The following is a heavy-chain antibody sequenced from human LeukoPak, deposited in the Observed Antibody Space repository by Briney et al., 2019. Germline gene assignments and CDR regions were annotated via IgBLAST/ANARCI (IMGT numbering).Heavy chain of an antibody. Sequence: SETLSLTCAVSGGSISSGGYSWSWIRQPPGKGLEWLGYIYHSGSTYYNPSLKSRVTISVDRSKNQFSLKLSSVTAADTAVYYCARRGEVRGVHGKAFDIWGQGTMVTVSS. J-gene: IGHJ3*02. V-gene: IGHV4-30-2*01. CDR1: GGSISSGGYS. D-gene: IGHD3-10*01. CDR2: IYHSGST. CDR3: ARRGEVRGVHGKAFDI.